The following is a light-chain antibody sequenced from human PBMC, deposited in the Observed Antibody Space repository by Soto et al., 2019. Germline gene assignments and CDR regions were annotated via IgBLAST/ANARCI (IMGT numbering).Light chain of an antibody. CDR1: SSDVGGYNY. CDR2: DVS. V-gene: IGLV2-14*01. J-gene: IGLJ1*01. CDR3: SSYTNRGTLDI. Sequence: QTVLTQPASVSGYPGQSITISCTGTSSDVGGYNYVSWYQQHPGKAPKLMIYDVSDRPSGVSNRFSGSQSGNTASLTISGLQAEDEADYYCSSYTNRGTLDIFGTGTKVTVL.